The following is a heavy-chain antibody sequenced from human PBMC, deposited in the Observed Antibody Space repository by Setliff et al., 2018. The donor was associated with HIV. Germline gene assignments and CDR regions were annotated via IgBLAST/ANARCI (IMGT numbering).Heavy chain of an antibody. CDR1: GFSFSNYG. CDR2: INPDGSTT. V-gene: IGHV3-74*01. CDR3: VRDNWGSDY. Sequence: PGGSLRLSCVASGFSFSNYGMHWVRQAPGKGLVWVSRINPDGSTTHTADSVKRRFTISKDNAKKTLYLQMNSLRAEDTAVYYCVRDNWGSDYWGHGTLVTVSS. D-gene: IGHD7-27*01. J-gene: IGHJ4*01.